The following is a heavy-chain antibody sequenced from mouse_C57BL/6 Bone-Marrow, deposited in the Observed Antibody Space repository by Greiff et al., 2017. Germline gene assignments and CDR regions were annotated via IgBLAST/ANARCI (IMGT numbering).Heavy chain of an antibody. CDR1: GYTFTSYW. CDR2: IHPNSGST. CDR3: ARSTTAWGFAY. V-gene: IGHV1-64*01. D-gene: IGHD1-2*01. Sequence: QVQLQQPGAELVKPGASVKLSCKASGYTFTSYWMHWVKQRPGQGLEWIGMIHPNSGSTNYNEKFKSKATLTVDKSSRTAYMQLSSLTSEDSAVYYCARSTTAWGFAYWGQGTLVTVSA. J-gene: IGHJ3*01.